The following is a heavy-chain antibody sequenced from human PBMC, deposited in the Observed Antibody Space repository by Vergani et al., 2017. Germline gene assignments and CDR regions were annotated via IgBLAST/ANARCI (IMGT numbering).Heavy chain of an antibody. CDR2: ISSSSSYI. J-gene: IGHJ6*02. V-gene: IGHV3-21*01. Sequence: EVQLVESGGGLVKPVGSLRLSCAASGFTFSSYSMNWVRQAPGKGLEWVSSISSSSSYIYYADSVKGRFTISRDNAKNSLYLQMNSLRAEDTAVYYCAREGMGCSGGSCYTYYYGMDVWGQGTTVTVSS. CDR3: AREGMGCSGGSCYTYYYGMDV. D-gene: IGHD2-15*01. CDR1: GFTFSSYS.